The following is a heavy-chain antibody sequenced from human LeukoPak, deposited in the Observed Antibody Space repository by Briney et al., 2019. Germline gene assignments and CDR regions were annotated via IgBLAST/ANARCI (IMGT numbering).Heavy chain of an antibody. D-gene: IGHD2-21*01. J-gene: IGHJ5*02. CDR2: IYYSGST. CDR3: ARERVVIEGGNWFDP. Sequence: SETLSLTCTVSGGSICSSSYYWGWIRQPPGKGLEWIGSIYYSGSTYYNPSLKSRVTISVDTSKNQFSLKLSSVTAADTAVYYCARERVVIEGGNWFDPWGQGTLVTASS. V-gene: IGHV4-39*02. CDR1: GGSICSSSYY.